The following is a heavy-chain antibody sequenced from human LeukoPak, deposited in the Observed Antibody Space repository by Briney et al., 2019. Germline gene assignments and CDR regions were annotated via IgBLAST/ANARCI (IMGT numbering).Heavy chain of an antibody. J-gene: IGHJ5*02. V-gene: IGHV4-4*02. Sequence: SETLSLTCAVSGASINSSNWWSWVRQPPGKGLEWIGEINHSGSTNYNPSLKSRVTISVDTSKNQFSLKLSSVTAADTAVYYCARGQQWFDPWGQGTLVTVSS. CDR3: ARGQQWFDP. CDR2: INHSGST. CDR1: GASINSSNW. D-gene: IGHD6-13*01.